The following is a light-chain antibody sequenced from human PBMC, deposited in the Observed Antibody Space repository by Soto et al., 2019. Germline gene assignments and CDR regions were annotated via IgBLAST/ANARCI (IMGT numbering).Light chain of an antibody. CDR2: AAS. CDR3: QQLKSYPIT. V-gene: IGKV1-9*01. J-gene: IGKJ3*01. Sequence: DIQLTQSPSFLSASVGDRVTITCRASQGINNYLGWYQQKPGKAPKLLIYAASTLQSGVPSRFSGSGSGTEFTLTISSLQTEDSATYYCQQLKSYPITFGPGTKVDI. CDR1: QGINNY.